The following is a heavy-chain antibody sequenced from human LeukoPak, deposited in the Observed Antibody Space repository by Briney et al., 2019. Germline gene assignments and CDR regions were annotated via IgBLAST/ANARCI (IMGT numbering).Heavy chain of an antibody. CDR2: IYLSGST. Sequence: PSETLSLTCTVSGGSISSGGYYWSWIRQPPGKGLEWIGYIYLSGSTYYNPSLKSRVTISVDRSKNQFSLKLSSVTAADTAVYYCARSSYYDFWSGYGEGNWFDPWGQGTLVTVSS. CDR1: GGSISSGGYY. D-gene: IGHD3-3*01. J-gene: IGHJ5*02. CDR3: ARSSYYDFWSGYGEGNWFDP. V-gene: IGHV4-30-2*01.